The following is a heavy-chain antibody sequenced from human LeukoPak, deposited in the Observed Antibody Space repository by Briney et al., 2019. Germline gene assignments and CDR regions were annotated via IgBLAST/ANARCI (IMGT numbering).Heavy chain of an antibody. D-gene: IGHD6-19*01. J-gene: IGHJ4*02. V-gene: IGHV3-48*03. CDR1: GFTFSSYE. CDR3: ARDLAVAGKGPGDY. Sequence: PGGSLRLSCAASGFTFSSYEMNWVRQAPGKGLEWVSYISSSGSTIYYAGSVKGGFTISRDNAKNSLYLQMNRLTAEDTAVYYCARDLAVAGKGPGDYWGQGTQVTDSS. CDR2: ISSSGSTI.